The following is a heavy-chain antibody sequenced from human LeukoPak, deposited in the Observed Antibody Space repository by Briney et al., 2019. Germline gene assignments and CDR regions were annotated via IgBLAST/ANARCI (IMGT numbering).Heavy chain of an antibody. J-gene: IGHJ4*02. Sequence: SGPTLVKPTQTLTLTCTFSGFSLSTSGVGVGWIRQPPGEALEWLALIYWDDDKRYSPSLKSRLTITKDTSKNQVVLTMTNMVPVDTATYYCAHLPATYYDSSGWIDYWGQGTLVTVSS. V-gene: IGHV2-5*02. D-gene: IGHD3-22*01. CDR2: IYWDDDK. CDR3: AHLPATYYDSSGWIDY. CDR1: GFSLSTSGVG.